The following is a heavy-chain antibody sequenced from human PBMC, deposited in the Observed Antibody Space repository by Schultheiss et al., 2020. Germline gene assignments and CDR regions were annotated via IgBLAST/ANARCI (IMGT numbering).Heavy chain of an antibody. CDR1: GGSISTYY. CDR3: ARDRGITGTGDY. D-gene: IGHD1-7*01. CDR2: IYYSGST. V-gene: IGHV4-59*01. J-gene: IGHJ4*02. Sequence: SETLSLTCTVSGGSISTYYWSWIRQPPGKGLEWIGYIYYSGSTNYNPSLKSRVTISVDTSKNQFSLKLSSVTAADTAVYYCARDRGITGTGDYWGQGTLVTVSS.